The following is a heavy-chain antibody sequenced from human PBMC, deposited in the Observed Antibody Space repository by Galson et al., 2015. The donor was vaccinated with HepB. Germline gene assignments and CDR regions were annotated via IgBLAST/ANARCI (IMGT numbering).Heavy chain of an antibody. CDR3: ASGKVVVAAQSYYYDMDV. CDR1: GFTFSIYS. Sequence: SLRLSCAASGFTFSIYSMNWVRQAPGKGLEWVSFISSSRTTIYYADSVKGRFTISRDNAKNSLYLQMSSLRAEDTAVYYCASGKVVVAAQSYYYDMDVWGKGTTVTVSS. V-gene: IGHV3-48*01. J-gene: IGHJ6*03. CDR2: ISSSRTTI. D-gene: IGHD2-15*01.